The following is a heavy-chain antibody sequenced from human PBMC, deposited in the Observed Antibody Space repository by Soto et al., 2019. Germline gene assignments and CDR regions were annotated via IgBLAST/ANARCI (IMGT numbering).Heavy chain of an antibody. CDR3: AGGNSDYY. Sequence: GAPVKVCLKASGGTFSSYAISWVRQAPGQGLEWMGGIIPIFGTANYAQKFQGRVTITADESTSTAYMELSSLRSEDTAVYYCAGGNSDYYWGQGTLVTVSS. J-gene: IGHJ4*02. CDR1: GGTFSSYA. CDR2: IIPIFGTA. D-gene: IGHD2-21*02. V-gene: IGHV1-69*13.